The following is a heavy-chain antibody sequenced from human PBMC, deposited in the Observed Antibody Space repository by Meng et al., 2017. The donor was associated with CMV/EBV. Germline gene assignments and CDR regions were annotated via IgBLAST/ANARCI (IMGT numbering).Heavy chain of an antibody. V-gene: IGHV4-59*01. Sequence: LRLSCTVSGGSISSYYWSWIRQPPGKGLEWIGYIYYSGSTNYNPSLKGRVTISVDTSKNQFSLKLSSVTAADTAVYYCAGQNVAAAAGTVFDYWGQGTLVTVSS. CDR3: AGQNVAAAAGTVFDY. CDR1: GGSISSYY. D-gene: IGHD6-13*01. J-gene: IGHJ4*02. CDR2: IYYSGST.